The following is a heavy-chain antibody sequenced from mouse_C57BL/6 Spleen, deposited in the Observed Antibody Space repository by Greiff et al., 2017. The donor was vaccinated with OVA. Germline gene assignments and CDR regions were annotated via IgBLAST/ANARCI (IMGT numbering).Heavy chain of an antibody. CDR1: GYTFTSYW. Sequence: QVQLQQPGAELVKPGASVKLSCKASGYTFTSYWMQWVKQRPGQGLEWIGEIDPSDSYTNYNQKFKGKATLTVDTSSSTAYLQLSSLTSEDSAVDYCARGDSNYERYCDVWGTGTTVTVSS. CDR3: ARGDSNYERYCDV. V-gene: IGHV1-50*01. J-gene: IGHJ1*03. CDR2: IDPSDSYT. D-gene: IGHD2-5*01.